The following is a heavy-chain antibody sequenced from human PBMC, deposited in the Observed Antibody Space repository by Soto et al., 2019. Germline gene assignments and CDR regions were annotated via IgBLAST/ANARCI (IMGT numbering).Heavy chain of an antibody. Sequence: QVQLVQSGAEVKKPGASVKVSCKASGYTFNNYGISWVRQAPGQGLEWMGWIGPYNGNTDHAQNFKGRVTMTTDTSTNTAYMELRSLRSDDTALYYCARCYCSVGSCYTCWHFDLCGRGTLVTVSS. CDR1: GYTFNNYG. CDR3: ARCYCSVGSCYTCWHFDL. CDR2: IGPYNGNT. D-gene: IGHD2-15*01. V-gene: IGHV1-18*01. J-gene: IGHJ2*01.